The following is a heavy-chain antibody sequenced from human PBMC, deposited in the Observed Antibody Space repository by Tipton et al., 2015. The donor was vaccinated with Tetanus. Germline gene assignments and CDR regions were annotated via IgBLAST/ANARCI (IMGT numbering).Heavy chain of an antibody. D-gene: IGHD5-18*01. V-gene: IGHV5-51*01. Sequence: QLVQSGAEVKKPGESLKISCKGSGYSFTTYWIGWVRQMPGKGLEWMGIIYPGDSDTRYSPSFQGQVTISADKSISTAYLQWSSLKDLDTAMYYWARVDPAMVTCFDYWGQGTLVTVSS. CDR1: GYSFTTYW. CDR2: IYPGDSDT. CDR3: ARVDPAMVTCFDY. J-gene: IGHJ4*02.